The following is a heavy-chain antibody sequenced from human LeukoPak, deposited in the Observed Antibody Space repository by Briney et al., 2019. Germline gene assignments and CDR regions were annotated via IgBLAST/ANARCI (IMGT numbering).Heavy chain of an antibody. CDR3: TTSWPKVREGDQ. D-gene: IGHD3-10*01. J-gene: IGHJ4*02. CDR2: IGGGGDGA. V-gene: IGHV3-23*01. Sequence: GGSLRLSGAASGFTFSHYAMRWVRQAPGKGLEWLSEIGGGGDGAYHADSVKGRFAISRDNSKNTLYLQMNSLRAEDTAVYYCTTSWPKVREGDQWGQGTLVTVSS. CDR1: GFTFSHYA.